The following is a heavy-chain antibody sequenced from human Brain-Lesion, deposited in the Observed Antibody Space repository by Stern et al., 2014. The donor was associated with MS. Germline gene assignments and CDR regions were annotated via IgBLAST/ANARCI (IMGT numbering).Heavy chain of an antibody. V-gene: IGHV5-51*01. J-gene: IGHJ4*02. Sequence: DQLVQSGAEVKKPGESLKISCKGSGYRFTSNWIGWVRQLPGKGLEWIGIIWPGDSDTRYSPSFQGQVTISADKSISTAYLQWSSLQASDTAMYYCARRGDSSSSGFDYWGQGTLVIVSS. CDR1: GYRFTSNW. CDR3: ARRGDSSSSGFDY. D-gene: IGHD6-6*01. CDR2: IWPGDSDT.